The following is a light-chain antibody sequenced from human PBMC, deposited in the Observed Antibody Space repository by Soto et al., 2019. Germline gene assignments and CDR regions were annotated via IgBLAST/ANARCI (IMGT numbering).Light chain of an antibody. J-gene: IGLJ2*01. V-gene: IGLV2-14*01. Sequence: QSVLTQPASVSGSPGQSITISCTGTSSDIGGYDYVSWYQQHPGKAPKLMIYDVTYRPSGVSIRFSGSKSGNTASLTISGLQAEDEADYYCSSYTRSTNLVFGGGTKVTVL. CDR3: SSYTRSTNLV. CDR1: SSDIGGYDY. CDR2: DVT.